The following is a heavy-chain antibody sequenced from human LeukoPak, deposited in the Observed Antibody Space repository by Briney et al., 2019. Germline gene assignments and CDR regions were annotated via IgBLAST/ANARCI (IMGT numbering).Heavy chain of an antibody. CDR3: ARVAARYYYYYMDV. D-gene: IGHD6-25*01. Sequence: PGGSLRLSCAASRFTFSSYSMNWVRQAPGKGLEWVSSISSSSSYIYYADSVKGRFTISRDNAKNSLYLQMNSLRAEDTAVYYCARVAARYYYYYMDVWGKGTTVTVSS. V-gene: IGHV3-21*01. CDR2: ISSSSSYI. J-gene: IGHJ6*03. CDR1: RFTFSSYS.